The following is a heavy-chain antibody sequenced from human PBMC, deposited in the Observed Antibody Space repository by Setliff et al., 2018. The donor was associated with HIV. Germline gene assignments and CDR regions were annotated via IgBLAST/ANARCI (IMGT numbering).Heavy chain of an antibody. J-gene: IGHJ4*02. CDR1: GFSFTNYG. V-gene: IGHV3-7*01. CDR3: ARDRSGPYYYFDY. D-gene: IGHD3-10*01. Sequence: GGSLRLSCAASGFSFTNYGMTWVRQAPGKGLEWVANIKSDGSEKYYVDSMKGRFTISRDNSKNTLFLQMNTLRAEDTAVYYCARDRSGPYYYFDYWGQGTLVTGSS. CDR2: IKSDGSEK.